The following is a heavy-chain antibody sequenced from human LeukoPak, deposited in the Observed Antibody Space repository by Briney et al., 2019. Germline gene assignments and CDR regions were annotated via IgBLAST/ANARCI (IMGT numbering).Heavy chain of an antibody. CDR1: GYTFTSYY. D-gene: IGHD3-16*01. J-gene: IGHJ4*02. Sequence: GASVKVSCKASGYTFTSYYMNWVRQAPGQGLEWMGIINPSGGSTSYAQKFQGRVTMTRDTSISTAYMELSRLRSDDTAVYYCARVRYRLAETYIDYWGQGTLVTVSS. V-gene: IGHV1-46*01. CDR3: ARVRYRLAETYIDY. CDR2: INPSGGST.